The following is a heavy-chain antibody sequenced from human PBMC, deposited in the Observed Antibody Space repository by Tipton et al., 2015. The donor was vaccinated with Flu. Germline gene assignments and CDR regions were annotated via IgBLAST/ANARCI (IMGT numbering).Heavy chain of an antibody. CDR2: IYHSGST. J-gene: IGHJ4*02. CDR1: GYFISSGYY. D-gene: IGHD3-10*02. V-gene: IGHV4-38-2*01. CDR3: ARHTGDSVRGVIDY. Sequence: VKPSETLSLIFAVSGYFISSGYYWGWGRQPPGKGLEWIGTIYHSGSTYYNPSLKSRLTMSVDTSKNQFSLKLSSVTAADTAVYYCARHTGDSVRGVIDYWGQGTLVTVSS.